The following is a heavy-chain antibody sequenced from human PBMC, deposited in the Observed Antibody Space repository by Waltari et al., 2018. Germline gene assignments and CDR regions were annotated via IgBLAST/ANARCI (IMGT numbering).Heavy chain of an antibody. CDR2: IYPCDSYT. CDR3: ARPYGFLEWLPTQGAFDI. CDR1: GYSFTSYW. J-gene: IGHJ3*02. V-gene: IGHV5-51*03. D-gene: IGHD3-3*01. Sequence: EVQLVQSGAEVKKPGESLKISCKGSGYSFTSYWIGWVRQMPGKGLEWVGIIYPCDSYTRYIPSFQGQVTLSADKSISTAYLQWSSLKASDTAMYYCARPYGFLEWLPTQGAFDIWGQGTMVTVSS.